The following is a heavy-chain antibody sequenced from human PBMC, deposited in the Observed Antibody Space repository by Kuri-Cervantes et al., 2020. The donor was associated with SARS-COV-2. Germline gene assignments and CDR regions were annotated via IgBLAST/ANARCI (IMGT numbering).Heavy chain of an antibody. CDR3: ARVGITIFGVGPPMGY. D-gene: IGHD3-3*01. CDR1: GFTFSSYA. V-gene: IGHV4-38-2*01. CDR2: IYHSGST. Sequence: ESLKISCAASGFTFSSYAMHWVRQAPGKGLEWIGSIYHSGSTYYNPSLKSRVTISVDTSKNQFSLKLSSVTAADTAVYYCARVGITIFGVGPPMGYWGQGTLVTVSS. J-gene: IGHJ4*02.